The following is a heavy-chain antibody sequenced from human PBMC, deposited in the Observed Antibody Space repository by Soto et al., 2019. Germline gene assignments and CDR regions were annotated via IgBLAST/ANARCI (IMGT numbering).Heavy chain of an antibody. Sequence: QVQLVQSGAEVKKPGSSVKVSCKASGGTFISNAISWVRLAPGQGLDWMGGIIPIFRTPRYAQKFQGRVTITADESTSTAYMELSSLTSEDTAVYYCAKLREYNAYDSDFYNEMDVWGQGTTVSVSS. CDR2: IIPIFRTP. CDR3: AKLREYNAYDSDFYNEMDV. V-gene: IGHV1-69*01. D-gene: IGHD5-12*01. J-gene: IGHJ6*02. CDR1: GGTFISNA.